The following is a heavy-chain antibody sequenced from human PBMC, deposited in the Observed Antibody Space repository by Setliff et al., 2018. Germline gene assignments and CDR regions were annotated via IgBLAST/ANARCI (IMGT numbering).Heavy chain of an antibody. CDR2: IYPGDSDT. D-gene: IGHD3-22*01. CDR1: GYSFTSYW. Sequence: GESLKISCKGSGYSFTSYWIGWVRQMPGKGLEWMGIIYPGDSDTRYSPSFQGQVTISADKSISTAYLQWSSLKASDTAMYYCARLTYYYDSSGYYRASPGYYYMDVWGKGTTVTVSS. CDR3: ARLTYYYDSSGYYRASPGYYYMDV. V-gene: IGHV5-51*01. J-gene: IGHJ6*03.